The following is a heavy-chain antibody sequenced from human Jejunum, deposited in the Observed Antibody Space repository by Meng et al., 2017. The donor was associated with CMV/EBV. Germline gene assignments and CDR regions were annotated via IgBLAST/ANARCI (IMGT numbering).Heavy chain of an antibody. CDR1: GFPFSRHA. J-gene: IGHJ4*02. CDR3: ARDGGGFNSSPFDC. Sequence: GFPFSRHAMHWVRQAPGKGLEWVAVTSYDGNSQYYTDSVKGRFTISRDNSDNMLYLQMNSLRADDTAVYYCARDGGGFNSSPFDCWGQGTLVTVSS. D-gene: IGHD3-16*01. V-gene: IGHV3-30*04. CDR2: TSYDGNSQ.